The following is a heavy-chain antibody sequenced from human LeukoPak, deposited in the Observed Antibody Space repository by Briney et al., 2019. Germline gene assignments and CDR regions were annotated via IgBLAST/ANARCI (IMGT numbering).Heavy chain of an antibody. Sequence: PGRSLRLSCAASGFTFSSCAMHWVRQAPGKGLEWVAVISYDGSNKYYADSVKGRFTISRDNSKNTLYLQMNSLRAEDTAVYYCAREGGERTYDYWGQGTLVTVSS. CDR1: GFTFSSCA. CDR2: ISYDGSNK. V-gene: IGHV3-30*04. J-gene: IGHJ4*02. CDR3: AREGGERTYDY. D-gene: IGHD3-10*01.